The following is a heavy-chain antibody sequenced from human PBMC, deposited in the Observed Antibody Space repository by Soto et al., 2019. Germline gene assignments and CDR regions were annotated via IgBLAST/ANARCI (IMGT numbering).Heavy chain of an antibody. CDR1: GGSISSYY. CDR3: ASTRCSGGSCDPRWFDP. D-gene: IGHD2-15*01. CDR2: NYSSGST. J-gene: IGHJ5*02. V-gene: IGHV4-59*01. Sequence: QVQLQESGPGLVKPSDTLSLTCTVSGGSISSYYWSWIRQPPGKGLEWIGYNYSSGSTNYNPSLKSRVTIAVDTSKNQFSLKLSAVTAADTAVYYCASTRCSGGSCDPRWFDPWGQGTLVTVSS.